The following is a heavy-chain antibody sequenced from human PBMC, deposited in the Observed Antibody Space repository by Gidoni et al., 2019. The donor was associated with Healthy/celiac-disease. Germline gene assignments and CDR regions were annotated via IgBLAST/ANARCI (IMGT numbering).Heavy chain of an antibody. Sequence: QVQLVQSGAEVKKPGSSVKVSCKASGGTFSSYALRWVRQAPGQGLEWMGGIIPIFGTANYAQKFQGRVTITADESTSTAYMELSSLRSEDTAVYYCARGYCSGGSCYSFYYYYGMDVWGQGTTVTVSS. CDR2: IIPIFGTA. CDR3: ARGYCSGGSCYSFYYYYGMDV. J-gene: IGHJ6*02. CDR1: GGTFSSYA. D-gene: IGHD2-15*01. V-gene: IGHV1-69*01.